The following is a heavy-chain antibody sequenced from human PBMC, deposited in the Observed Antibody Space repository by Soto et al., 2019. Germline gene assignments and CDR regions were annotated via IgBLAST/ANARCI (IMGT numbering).Heavy chain of an antibody. J-gene: IGHJ4*02. CDR3: ARHVADILTVYYFDY. Sequence: LWRTPSLTCAVSGGSVSSCIFSGGWIRQPPGKGLEWIGSIYYSGSTYYNPSLKSRVTISVDTSKNQFSLKLSSVTAADTAVYYCARHVADILTVYYFDYWGQGTLVTVSS. CDR2: IYYSGST. D-gene: IGHD3-9*01. V-gene: IGHV4-39*01. CDR1: GGSVSSCIFS.